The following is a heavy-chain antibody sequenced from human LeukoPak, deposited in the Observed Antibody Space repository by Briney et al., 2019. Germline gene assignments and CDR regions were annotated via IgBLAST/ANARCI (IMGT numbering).Heavy chain of an antibody. J-gene: IGHJ4*02. CDR3: ARAFYDFYPDY. Sequence: ASVKVSCKASGYTFTSYAMNRVRQAPGQRLEWMGWINAGNGNTKYSQRFQGRVTITRDTSASTAYMELSSLRSEDTAVYYCARAFYDFYPDYWGQGTLVTVAS. D-gene: IGHD3-3*01. V-gene: IGHV1-3*01. CDR2: INAGNGNT. CDR1: GYTFTSYA.